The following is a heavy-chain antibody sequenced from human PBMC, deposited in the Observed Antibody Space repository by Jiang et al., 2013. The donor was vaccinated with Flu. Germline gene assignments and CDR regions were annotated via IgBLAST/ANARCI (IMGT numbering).Heavy chain of an antibody. Sequence: TNYNPSLKSRLTISVDTSRNQLSLKLTSVTAADTAVYFCARQSSGYGPFFDYWGPGNPGHRLL. J-gene: IGHJ4*02. D-gene: IGHD5-12*01. CDR3: ARQSSGYGPFFDY. CDR2: T. V-gene: IGHV4-59*08.